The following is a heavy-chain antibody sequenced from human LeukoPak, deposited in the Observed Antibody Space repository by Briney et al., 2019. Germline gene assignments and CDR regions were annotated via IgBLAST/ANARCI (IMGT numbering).Heavy chain of an antibody. D-gene: IGHD3-22*01. V-gene: IGHV1-18*01. J-gene: IGHJ4*02. CDR3: ARRFNYYDSSGYYEGFFFDF. CDR1: GYTFTRYG. Sequence: ASVKVSCKASGYTFTRYGIRWVRQAPGQGLEGMGWISAYAQKFQGRVTMTTDTSTSTAYMELRSLRTDETAVYYCARRFNYYDSSGYYEGFFFDFWGEGTVVTVSS. CDR2: ISAY.